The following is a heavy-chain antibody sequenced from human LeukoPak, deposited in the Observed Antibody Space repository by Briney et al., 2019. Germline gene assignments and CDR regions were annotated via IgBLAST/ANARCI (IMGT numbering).Heavy chain of an antibody. Sequence: ASVKVSCKASGYTFTSYGISWVRQAPGQGLEWMGWISAYNGNTNYAQKPQGRVTMTTDTSTSTAYMELRSLRSDDTAVYSCARGYDSTDLRDYWGQGTLVTVSS. CDR2: ISAYNGNT. V-gene: IGHV1-18*01. D-gene: IGHD3-22*01. CDR3: ARGYDSTDLRDY. CDR1: GYTFTSYG. J-gene: IGHJ4*02.